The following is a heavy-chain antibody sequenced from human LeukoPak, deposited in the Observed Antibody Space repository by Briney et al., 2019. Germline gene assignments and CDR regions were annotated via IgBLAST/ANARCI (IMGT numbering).Heavy chain of an antibody. Sequence: SETLSLTCTVSGGSISSTSYYWGWIRQPPGKGLEWIGSLYYSGSTYYNPSLKSRVTISVDTSKDEFSLKLNSVTAADTAVYFCARSSIGDWYFDLWGRGTLVTVSS. J-gene: IGHJ2*01. CDR1: GGSISSTSYY. CDR2: LYYSGST. CDR3: ARSSIGDWYFDL. D-gene: IGHD6-6*01. V-gene: IGHV4-39*07.